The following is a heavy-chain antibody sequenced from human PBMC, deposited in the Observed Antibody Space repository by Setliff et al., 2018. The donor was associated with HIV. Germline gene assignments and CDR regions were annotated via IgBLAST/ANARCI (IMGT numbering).Heavy chain of an antibody. D-gene: IGHD1-1*01. CDR3: ARQGQLGSE. CDR2: IYYSGST. J-gene: IGHJ4*02. V-gene: IGHV4-39*01. CDR1: GGSIYGSDYY. Sequence: ETLSLTCTVSGGSIYGSDYYWGWIRQPPGKGLESIGSIYYSGSTYYKPSLKSRVTISVDTSKNQFSLKLSSVTAADTAVYYCARQGQLGSEWGQGTLVTVSS.